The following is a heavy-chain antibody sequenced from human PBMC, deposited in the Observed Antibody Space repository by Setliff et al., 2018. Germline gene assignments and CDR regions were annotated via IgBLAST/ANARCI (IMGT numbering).Heavy chain of an antibody. CDR2: SNHGGST. Sequence: SETLSLTCAVYGDSFSDYYWSWIRQSPGRGLEWIGESNHGGSTSYNPSLKSRLTMSVDTSKNHVSLQLNSVTAADTAVYYCARDVFDFRTGQADPWGQGTLVTVSS. CDR3: ARDVFDFRTGQADP. CDR1: GDSFSDYY. J-gene: IGHJ5*02. D-gene: IGHD3-3*01. V-gene: IGHV4-34*01.